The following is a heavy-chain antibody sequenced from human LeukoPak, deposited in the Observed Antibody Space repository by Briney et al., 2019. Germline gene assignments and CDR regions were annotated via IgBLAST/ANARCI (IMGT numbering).Heavy chain of an antibody. CDR2: ISSSGSTI. CDR1: GFTFSDYY. J-gene: IGHJ4*02. D-gene: IGHD1-26*01. V-gene: IGHV3-11*01. Sequence: GGSLRLSCAASGFTFSDYYMSWIRQAPGKGLEWVSYISSSGSTIYYADSVKGRFTISRDNAKNSLYLQMNSLRTGDKGVDYCARGYRGSKRTRCWYYFDYWGQGTLVTVSS. CDR3: ARGYRGSKRTRCWYYFDY.